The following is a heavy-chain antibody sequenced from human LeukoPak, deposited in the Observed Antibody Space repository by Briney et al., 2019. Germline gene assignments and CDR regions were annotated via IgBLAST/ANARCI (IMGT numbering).Heavy chain of an antibody. J-gene: IGHJ4*02. V-gene: IGHV3-30*18. Sequence: GGSLRLSCAASGFTFSSYGMHWVRQAPGKGLEWVAVSAHDEVGKQFADSVKGRFTLSRDNSRDSVHLQMNRLRDEDTAVYYCAKDRGYGEHEPFESWGQGSLVTVSS. D-gene: IGHD4/OR15-4a*01. CDR3: AKDRGYGEHEPFES. CDR2: SAHDEVGK. CDR1: GFTFSSYG.